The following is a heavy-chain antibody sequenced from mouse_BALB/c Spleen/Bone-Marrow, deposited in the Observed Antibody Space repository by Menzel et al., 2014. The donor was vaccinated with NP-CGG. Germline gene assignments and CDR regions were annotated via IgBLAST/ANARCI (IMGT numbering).Heavy chain of an antibody. Sequence: EVMLVESGGGLVKPGGSLKLSCAASGFTFSSYAMSWVRQTPEKRLEWVATISNTGNYTYYPDSVKGRFTISRDNAKNTLYLRMSSLRSEDTALYYCARQGDGYYDYWGQGTTLTVSS. CDR3: ARQGDGYYDY. D-gene: IGHD2-3*01. V-gene: IGHV5-9-3*01. CDR1: GFTFSSYA. CDR2: ISNTGNYT. J-gene: IGHJ2*01.